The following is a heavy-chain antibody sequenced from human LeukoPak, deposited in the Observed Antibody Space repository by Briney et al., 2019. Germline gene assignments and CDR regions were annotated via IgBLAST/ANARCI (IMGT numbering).Heavy chain of an antibody. CDR1: GFTFSSYA. CDR3: AKDRDYYGSGSYLSFDY. D-gene: IGHD3-10*01. CDR2: ISGSGGST. Sequence: GGSLRLSCAASGFTFSSYAMSWVRQASGKGLEWVSAISGSGGSTYYADSVKGRFTISRDNSKNTLYLQMNSLRAEDTAVYYCAKDRDYYGSGSYLSFDYWGQGTLVTVSS. J-gene: IGHJ4*02. V-gene: IGHV3-23*01.